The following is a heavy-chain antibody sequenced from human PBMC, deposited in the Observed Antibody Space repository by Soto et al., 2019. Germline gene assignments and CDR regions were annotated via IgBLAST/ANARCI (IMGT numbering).Heavy chain of an antibody. CDR1: ELSFSKAS. J-gene: IGHJ6*03. V-gene: IGHV3-48*01. Sequence: GRSLSLSCGAPELSFSKASMDWCRLAPGKGREWVSYISSSSSTIYYADSVKGRFTISRDNAKNSLYLQMNSLRAEDTAVYYCAIDTNLEWLLGIYYYYMDVWGKGT. CDR2: ISSSSSTI. CDR3: AIDTNLEWLLGIYYYYMDV. D-gene: IGHD3-3*01.